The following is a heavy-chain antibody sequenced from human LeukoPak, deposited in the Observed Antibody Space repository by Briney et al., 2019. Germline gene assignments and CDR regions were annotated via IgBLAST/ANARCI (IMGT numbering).Heavy chain of an antibody. CDR1: GGSISSGGYY. Sequence: SETLSLTCTVSGGSISSGGYYWGWIRQPPGKGLEWIGFIYDSGSTSYNSSLKSRIAISVDSTKNQFSLTLSSVTAADTAVYYCARDSPKRYSGSYFDYWGQGTLVTVSS. CDR3: ARDSPKRYSGSYFDY. V-gene: IGHV4-30-2*01. D-gene: IGHD1-26*01. CDR2: IYDSGST. J-gene: IGHJ4*02.